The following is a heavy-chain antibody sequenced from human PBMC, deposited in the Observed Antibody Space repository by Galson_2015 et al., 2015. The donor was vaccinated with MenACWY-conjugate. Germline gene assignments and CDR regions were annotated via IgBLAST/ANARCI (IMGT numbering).Heavy chain of an antibody. D-gene: IGHD1-20*01. CDR1: GGSISSSSYY. J-gene: IGHJ5*02. V-gene: IGHV4-39*02. CDR3: AGERGITGTTYDWFDP. Sequence: SETLSLTCTVSGGSISSSSYYWGWIRQPPGKGLEWIGSIYYSGSTYYNPSLKSRVTISVDTSKNQFSLKLSSVTAADTAVYYCAGERGITGTTYDWFDPWGQGTLVTVSS. CDR2: IYYSGST.